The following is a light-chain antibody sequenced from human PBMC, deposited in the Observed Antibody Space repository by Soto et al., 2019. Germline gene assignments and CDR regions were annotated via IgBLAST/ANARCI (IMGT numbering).Light chain of an antibody. CDR2: KAS. Sequence: DIQMTQSPSSLSASVGDRVTITCRASQTVDTWLAWYQQKPGKAPNLLIYKASTLQSGGPSRFSGSGSGTECTLTISSLQPDDYAAYSCQQYKTFSPYTFGQGTKLEIK. J-gene: IGKJ2*01. CDR3: QQYKTFSPYT. V-gene: IGKV1-5*03. CDR1: QTVDTW.